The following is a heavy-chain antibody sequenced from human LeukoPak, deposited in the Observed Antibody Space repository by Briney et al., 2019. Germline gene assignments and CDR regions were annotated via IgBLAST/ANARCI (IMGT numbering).Heavy chain of an antibody. Sequence: SQTLSLTCTVSGGSISSGGYYWSWIRQPPGKGLEWIGYIYHSGSTYYNPSLKSRVTISVDTSKNQFSLKLSSVTAADTAVYYCARHGRYSSGWYPYYFDYWGQGTLVTVSS. CDR2: IYHSGST. J-gene: IGHJ4*02. CDR3: ARHGRYSSGWYPYYFDY. D-gene: IGHD6-19*01. CDR1: GGSISSGGYY. V-gene: IGHV4-30-2*01.